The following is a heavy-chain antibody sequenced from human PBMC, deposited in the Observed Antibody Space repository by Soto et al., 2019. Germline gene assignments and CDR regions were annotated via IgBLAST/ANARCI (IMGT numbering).Heavy chain of an antibody. CDR2: ISGSGGST. Sequence: GGSLRLSCAASGFTFSSYAMSWVRQAPGKGLEWVSAISGSGGSTYYADSVKGRFTISRDNSKNTLYLQMNSLRAEDTAVYYCAKPGVPAAMTKYYYYYYMDVWGKGTTVTVSS. J-gene: IGHJ6*03. CDR3: AKPGVPAAMTKYYYYYYMDV. CDR1: GFTFSSYA. V-gene: IGHV3-23*01. D-gene: IGHD2-2*01.